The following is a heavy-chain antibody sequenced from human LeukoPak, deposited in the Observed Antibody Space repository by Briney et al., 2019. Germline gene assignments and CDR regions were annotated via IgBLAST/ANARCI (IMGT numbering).Heavy chain of an antibody. CDR3: AGVSESGWYYFDY. D-gene: IGHD6-19*01. V-gene: IGHV3-30*03. J-gene: IGHJ4*02. CDR2: ISYDGSYK. CDR1: GFTFSTYA. Sequence: GGSLRLSCAASGFTFSTYAMHWVSQAPGKGLEWVAVISYDGSYKYYADSVKGRFSISRDDSKKTLYLQMSSLRDEDTAVYYCAGVSESGWYYFDYWGQGTLVTVSS.